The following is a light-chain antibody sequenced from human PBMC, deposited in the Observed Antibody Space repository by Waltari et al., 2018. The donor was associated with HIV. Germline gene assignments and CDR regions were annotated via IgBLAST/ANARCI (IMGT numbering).Light chain of an antibody. CDR1: HSVSSD. J-gene: IGKJ2*01. CDR3: QQYLGWPRT. V-gene: IGKV3-15*01. Sequence: EVVMTQSPATLSVSPGERAPLSCRASHSVSSDIAWYQHKPGQAPRLLIYGASTRATTIPPRFSGSGSGTQFTLTISSLQSEDFAVYYCQQYLGWPRTFGQGTKLEIK. CDR2: GAS.